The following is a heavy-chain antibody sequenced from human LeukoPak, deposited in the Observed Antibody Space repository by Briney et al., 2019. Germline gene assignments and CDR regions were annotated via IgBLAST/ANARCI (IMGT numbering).Heavy chain of an antibody. CDR3: AKDGSGTYPDAFDV. J-gene: IGHJ3*01. V-gene: IGHV3-23*01. CDR1: GFTFSNFA. CDR2: IRGSAGDT. Sequence: GGSLRLSCAASGFTFSNFAMTWVRQAPGKGLEWVSGIRGSAGDTYYADSVEGRFTISRDTSKNTLYLQMNSLRAEDTAVYYCAKDGSGTYPDAFDVWGQGTMVTVSS. D-gene: IGHD1-26*01.